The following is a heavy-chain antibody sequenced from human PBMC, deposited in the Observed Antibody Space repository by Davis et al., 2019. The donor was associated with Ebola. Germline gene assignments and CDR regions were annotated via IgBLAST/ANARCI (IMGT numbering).Heavy chain of an antibody. CDR2: IDWDDDK. D-gene: IGHD2-15*01. CDR3: ANSCSGGSCYPWYYYGMDV. J-gene: IGHJ6*02. CDR1: GFSLSTSGMC. V-gene: IGHV2-70*12. Sequence: SGPTLVKPTQTLTLTCTFSGFSLSTSGMCVSWIRQPPGKALEWLALIDWDDDKYYSTSLKTRLTITKDTSKNQVVLTMTNMDPVDTATYYCANSCSGGSCYPWYYYGMDVWGQGTTVTVSS.